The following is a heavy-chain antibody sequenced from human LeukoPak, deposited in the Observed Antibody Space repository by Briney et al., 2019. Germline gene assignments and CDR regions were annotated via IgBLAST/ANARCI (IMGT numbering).Heavy chain of an antibody. D-gene: IGHD1-26*01. CDR3: AKVSGELYEVGVDY. V-gene: IGHV3-23*01. CDR2: ISGSGGST. Sequence: GGSLRLSCAASGFTFSSYAMSWVRQAPGKGLEWVSAISGSGGSTYYADPVKGRFTISRDNSKNTLYLQMNSLRAEDTAVYYCAKVSGELYEVGVDYWGQGTLVTVSS. J-gene: IGHJ4*02. CDR1: GFTFSSYA.